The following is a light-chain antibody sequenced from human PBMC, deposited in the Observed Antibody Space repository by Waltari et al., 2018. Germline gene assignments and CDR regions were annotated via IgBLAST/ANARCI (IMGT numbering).Light chain of an antibody. CDR1: SGDVGNYNY. V-gene: IGLV2-11*01. J-gene: IGLJ2*01. CDR3: CSYAGSFIFV. Sequence: QSALTQPRSVSGSPGQSVTISCTGTSGDVGNYNYVSWYQHHPGESPRLIIYDVSNLPSEVPHRFSGSKSDNTASLTISGLQTEDEGDYYCCSYAGSFIFVFGGGTKLTVL. CDR2: DVS.